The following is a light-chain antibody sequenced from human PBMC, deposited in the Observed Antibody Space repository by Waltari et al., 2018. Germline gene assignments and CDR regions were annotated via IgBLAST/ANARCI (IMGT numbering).Light chain of an antibody. CDR1: QSIGSR. J-gene: IGKJ1*01. V-gene: IGKV6D-21*02. CDR2: YAA. Sequence: EIVLTQSPDFQSVAPQEKVTVTSRASQSIGSRLHWYQQKPDQSAKLLIKYAAQSISGVRSRFSVSGSGTDFTLTVNSLEAEDVAVYCCHHIASLPRTFGPGTNVEIK. CDR3: HHIASLPRT.